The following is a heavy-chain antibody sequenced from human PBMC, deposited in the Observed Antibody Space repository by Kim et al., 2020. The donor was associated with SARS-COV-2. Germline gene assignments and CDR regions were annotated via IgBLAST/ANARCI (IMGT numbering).Heavy chain of an antibody. D-gene: IGHD3-16*01. CDR3: VRGGGGYYDF. J-gene: IGHJ4*02. V-gene: IGHV3-74*01. CDR2: A. Sequence: ASYADSVKGRFTISRDNDRNTVYLQMDRLRADDTAVYYCVRGGGGYYDFWGQGTLVTVSS.